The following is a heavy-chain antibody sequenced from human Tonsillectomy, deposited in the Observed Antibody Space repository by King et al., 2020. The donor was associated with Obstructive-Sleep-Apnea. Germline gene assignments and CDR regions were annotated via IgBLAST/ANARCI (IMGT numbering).Heavy chain of an antibody. CDR2: ICTACDT. Sequence: VQLVESGGGLVQPGGSLRLSCSASGFTFSSYDMHWVRQATGKGLEWVSAICTACDTYYPGSGKGRFTISRENAKNSLYLQMNSLRAGDTAVYYCARGFRGSWYWFDPWGQGTLVTVSS. D-gene: IGHD6-13*01. CDR1: GFTFSSYD. CDR3: ARGFRGSWYWFDP. J-gene: IGHJ5*02. V-gene: IGHV3-13*01.